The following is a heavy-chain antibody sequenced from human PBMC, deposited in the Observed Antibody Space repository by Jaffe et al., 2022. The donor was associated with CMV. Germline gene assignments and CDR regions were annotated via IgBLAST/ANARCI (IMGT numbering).Heavy chain of an antibody. J-gene: IGHJ5*02. Sequence: QVQLQESGPGLVKPSETLSLTCAVSGDSINGYYWSWIRQPPGKGLEWIGYIHSTGTTNYNPSLKGRVTMSVDTSKNQFFLKLSSVTAADTAVYFCAKLPCITSCVQFDPWGQGTLVTVSS. CDR2: IHSTGTT. V-gene: IGHV4-59*08. CDR1: GDSINGYY. CDR3: AKLPCITSCVQFDP. D-gene: IGHD2-2*01.